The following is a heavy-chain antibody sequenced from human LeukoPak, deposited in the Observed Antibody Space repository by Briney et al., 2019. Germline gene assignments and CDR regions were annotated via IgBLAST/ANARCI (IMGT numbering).Heavy chain of an antibody. CDR1: GGTISSGGYY. V-gene: IGHV4-31*03. CDR3: ARGDRPLRHFDY. D-gene: IGHD3-16*01. Sequence: SETLSLTCTVSGGTISSGGYYWSWIRQHPGKGLEWIGYIYYSGSTYYNPSLKSRVTISVDTSKNQFSLKLSSVTAADTAVYYCARGDRPLRHFDYWGQGTLVTVSS. CDR2: IYYSGST. J-gene: IGHJ4*02.